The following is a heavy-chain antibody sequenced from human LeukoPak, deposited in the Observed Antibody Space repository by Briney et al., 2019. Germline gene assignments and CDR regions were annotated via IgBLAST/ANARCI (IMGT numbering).Heavy chain of an antibody. V-gene: IGHV3-23*01. CDR1: GFTFSSYT. CDR2: ISEDGGST. D-gene: IGHD3-10*01. J-gene: IGHJ4*02. Sequence: GGSLRLSCAASGFTFSSYTMSWARQAPGKGLEWVSAISEDGGSTYYADTVKGRFTISRDNSKNTLYLQMNGLRNEDTAVYYCAKLKAGADYWGQGTLVTVSS. CDR3: AKLKAGADY.